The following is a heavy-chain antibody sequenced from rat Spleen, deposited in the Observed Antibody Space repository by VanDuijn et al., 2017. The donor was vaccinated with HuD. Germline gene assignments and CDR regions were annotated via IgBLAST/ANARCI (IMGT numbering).Heavy chain of an antibody. CDR2: ISYDGIST. Sequence: EVQLVESGGGLVQPGRSLKLSCAASGFTFSDYYMAWVRQAPTKGLEWVATISYDGISTYYRDSVKGRFTISRDNAKNTLYLQMDSLRSEDTATYYCAKDEIIRGTAFDYWGQGVMVTVSS. D-gene: IGHD4-3*01. J-gene: IGHJ2*01. V-gene: IGHV5S10*01. CDR3: AKDEIIRGTAFDY. CDR1: GFTFSDYY.